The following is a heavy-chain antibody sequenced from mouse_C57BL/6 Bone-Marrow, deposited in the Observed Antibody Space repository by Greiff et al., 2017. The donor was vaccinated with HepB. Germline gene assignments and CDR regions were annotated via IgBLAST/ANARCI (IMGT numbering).Heavy chain of an antibody. J-gene: IGHJ3*01. CDR3: ARGAMVTTGFSY. CDR1: GYSITSGYY. CDR2: ISYDGSN. D-gene: IGHD2-2*01. V-gene: IGHV3-6*01. Sequence: DVKLQESGPGLVKPSQSLSLTCSVTGYSITSGYYWNWIRQFPGNKLEWMGYISYDGSNNYNPSLKNRISITRDKSKNQCFLKLNSVTTEDTAPYDCARGAMVTTGFSYWGKGALVTDSA.